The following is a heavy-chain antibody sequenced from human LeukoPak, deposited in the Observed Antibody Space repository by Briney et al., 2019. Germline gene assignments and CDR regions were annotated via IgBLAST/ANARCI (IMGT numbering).Heavy chain of an antibody. J-gene: IGHJ4*02. Sequence: ASVKVSCEASGYTFTGYYMHWVRQAPGQGLEWMGWINPNSGGTNYAQKFQGRVTMTRDTSISTAYMELSRLRSDDTAVYYCARGARVHRVEMANPKRPEVGYYFDYWGQGTLVTVSS. D-gene: IGHD5-24*01. CDR3: ARGARVHRVEMANPKRPEVGYYFDY. CDR1: GYTFTGYY. V-gene: IGHV1-2*02. CDR2: INPNSGGT.